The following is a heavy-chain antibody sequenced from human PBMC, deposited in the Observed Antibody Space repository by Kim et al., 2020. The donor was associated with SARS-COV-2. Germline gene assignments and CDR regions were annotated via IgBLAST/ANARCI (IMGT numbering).Heavy chain of an antibody. CDR1: GYTFTSYA. Sequence: ASVKVSCKASGYTFTSYAMNWVRQAPGQGLEWMGWINTNTGNPTYAQGFTGRFVFSLDTSVSTAYLQISSLKAEDTAVYYCARSPVLRFLEWLPPFDYWGQGTLVTVSS. V-gene: IGHV7-4-1*02. CDR2: INTNTGNP. J-gene: IGHJ4*02. D-gene: IGHD3-3*01. CDR3: ARSPVLRFLEWLPPFDY.